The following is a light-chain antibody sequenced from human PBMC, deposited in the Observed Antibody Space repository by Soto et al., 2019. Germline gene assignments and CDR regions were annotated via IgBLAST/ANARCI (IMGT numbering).Light chain of an antibody. J-gene: IGKJ5*01. CDR1: QSVSNN. V-gene: IGKV3-15*01. Sequence: EIMMTQSPATLSVSPGERATLSCRASQSVSNNLAWYQQKPGQAPRLLIYYASTRATGIPASFSGSGSGTEFTLTISSLQSEDFALYSCQQYNNWPPITFGQGTRLEIK. CDR3: QQYNNWPPIT. CDR2: YAS.